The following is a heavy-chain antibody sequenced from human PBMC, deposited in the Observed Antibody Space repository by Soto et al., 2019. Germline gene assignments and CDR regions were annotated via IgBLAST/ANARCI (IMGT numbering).Heavy chain of an antibody. V-gene: IGHV1-8*01. Sequence: ASVKVSGKASGNTFTSYDINWVRQATGHGLEWRGWINPNSGNIGYAQKFQGRVTMTRDTAIRTAYMEVSRLRSDDTAVYYCARGRASGSYYLLDYWGQGTLVTVSS. CDR3: ARGRASGSYYLLDY. J-gene: IGHJ4*02. D-gene: IGHD3-10*01. CDR1: GNTFTSYD. CDR2: INPNSGNI.